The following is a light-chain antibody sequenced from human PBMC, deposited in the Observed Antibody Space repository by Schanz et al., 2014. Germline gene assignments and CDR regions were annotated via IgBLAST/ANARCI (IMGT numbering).Light chain of an antibody. CDR2: DVS. CDR1: SSDVGGYDY. V-gene: IGLV2-8*01. CDR3: SSYAGSNYVV. Sequence: QSALTQPASVSGSPGQSITISCTGTSSDVGGYDYVSWYQHHPGKAPKLMIFDVSNRPSGVPDRFSGSKSGNTASLTVSWLQAEDEAVYYCSSYAGSNYVVFGGGTKLTVL. J-gene: IGLJ2*01.